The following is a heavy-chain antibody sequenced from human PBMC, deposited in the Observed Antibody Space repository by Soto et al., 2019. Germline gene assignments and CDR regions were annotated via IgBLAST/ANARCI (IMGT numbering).Heavy chain of an antibody. V-gene: IGHV4-61*01. CDR3: AKEHIVGANRWFDP. Sequence: SETLSLTCTVSGGSVSGGIYYWTWIRQPPGKGLEWIGYIYYSGSINYNPSLKSRVTISIDTSKNQFSLKLSSVTAADTAVYYCAKEHIVGANRWFDPWGQGTLVTVSS. CDR2: IYYSGSI. CDR1: GGSVSGGIYY. D-gene: IGHD1-26*01. J-gene: IGHJ5*02.